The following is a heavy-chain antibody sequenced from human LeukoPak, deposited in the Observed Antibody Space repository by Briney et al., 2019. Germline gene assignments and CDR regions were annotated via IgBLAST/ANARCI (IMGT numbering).Heavy chain of an antibody. CDR2: ISYDGRNK. Sequence: GGSLRLSCAASGFSLSSYAIHWVRQAPGKGLEWVAVISYDGRNKYYAGYVKGRFTISRDNSKNTRYLQMDSLRSEDTAVYYCARLQRRSGYEYYGMDVWGQGTTVTVFS. CDR1: GFSLSSYA. D-gene: IGHD3-3*01. CDR3: ARLQRRSGYEYYGMDV. J-gene: IGHJ6*02. V-gene: IGHV3-30*04.